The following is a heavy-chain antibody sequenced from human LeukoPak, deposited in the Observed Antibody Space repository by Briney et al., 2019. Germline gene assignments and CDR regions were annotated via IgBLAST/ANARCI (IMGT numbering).Heavy chain of an antibody. Sequence: SVKVSCKASGGTFSSYAISWVRQAPGQGLEWMGRIIPILGIANYAQKFQGRVTITADKSTSTAYMGLSSLRSEDTAVYYCARDDSSSEYWGQGTLVTVS. CDR2: IIPILGIA. V-gene: IGHV1-69*04. CDR3: ARDDSSSEY. D-gene: IGHD6-6*01. CDR1: GGTFSSYA. J-gene: IGHJ4*02.